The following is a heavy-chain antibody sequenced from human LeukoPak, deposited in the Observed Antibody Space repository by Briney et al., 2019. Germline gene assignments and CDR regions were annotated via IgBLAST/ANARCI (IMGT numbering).Heavy chain of an antibody. CDR1: GFTFSSFG. CDR2: ISDNGGSI. V-gene: IGHV3-23*01. CDR3: VKIAPDLP. D-gene: IGHD2-21*01. Sequence: GGSLRLSYAASGFTFSSFGMTWVRQAPGKGLEWVSAISDNGGSIFYADSVKGRFTISRDNSKNSLYLQMNSLRADDTAVYYCVKIAPDLPWGQGTLVTVS. J-gene: IGHJ5*02.